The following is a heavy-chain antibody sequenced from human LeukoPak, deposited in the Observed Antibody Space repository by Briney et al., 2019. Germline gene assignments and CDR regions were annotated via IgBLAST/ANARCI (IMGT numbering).Heavy chain of an antibody. V-gene: IGHV4-34*01. CDR1: GGSFSGYY. CDR3: ARVIRGNFDY. CDR2: INHSGST. Sequence: SETLSLTCAVYGGSFSGYYWSWIRQPPGKGLEWIGEINHSGSTNYNPSLKSRVTISVDTSKNQFSLKLSSVTAADTAVYYCARVIRGNFDYWGQGTLVTVSS. J-gene: IGHJ4*02. D-gene: IGHD2/OR15-2a*01.